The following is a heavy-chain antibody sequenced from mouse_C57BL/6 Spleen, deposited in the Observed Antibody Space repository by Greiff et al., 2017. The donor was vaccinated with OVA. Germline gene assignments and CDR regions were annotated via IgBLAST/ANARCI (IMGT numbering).Heavy chain of an antibody. CDR2: INPSNGGT. J-gene: IGHJ2*01. V-gene: IGHV1-53*01. Sequence: QVQLQQPGTELVKPGASVKLSCKASGYTFTSYWMHWVKQRPGQGLEWIENINPSNGGTNYNEKFKGKATLTVDKSSSTAYMQLSSLTSEDSAVYYSARRATDYDCWGKGTTLTVSS. D-gene: IGHD3-1*01. CDR1: GYTFTSYW. CDR3: ARRATDYDC.